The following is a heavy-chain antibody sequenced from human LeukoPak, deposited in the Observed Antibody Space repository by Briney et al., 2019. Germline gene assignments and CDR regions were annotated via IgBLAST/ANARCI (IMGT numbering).Heavy chain of an antibody. D-gene: IGHD2-15*01. Sequence: GGSLRLSCAASGFNLSPYAMDWVRQAPGKGLEWVSYISSSGSTIYYADSVKGRFTISRDNAKNSLYLQMNSLRAEDTAVYYCARVPPWNNFATLYYYYGMDVWGQGTTVTVSS. V-gene: IGHV3-48*03. J-gene: IGHJ6*02. CDR2: ISSSGSTI. CDR3: ARVPPWNNFATLYYYYGMDV. CDR1: GFNLSPYA.